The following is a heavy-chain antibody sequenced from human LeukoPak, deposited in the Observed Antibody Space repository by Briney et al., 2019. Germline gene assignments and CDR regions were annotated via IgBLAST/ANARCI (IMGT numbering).Heavy chain of an antibody. CDR1: GFSFSNYG. J-gene: IGHJ4*02. D-gene: IGHD2-2*01. CDR3: AKGFYIVEVPAAHPYFDY. V-gene: IGHV3-30*02. CDR2: IRYDGSNN. Sequence: GGSLRLSCAASGFSFSNYGMHWVRQVPGKGLEWVAFIRYDGSNNYYTDSVKGRFTISRDNSKNTLYLQMNSLRAEDTAVYYCAKGFYIVEVPAAHPYFDYWGQGTLVTVSS.